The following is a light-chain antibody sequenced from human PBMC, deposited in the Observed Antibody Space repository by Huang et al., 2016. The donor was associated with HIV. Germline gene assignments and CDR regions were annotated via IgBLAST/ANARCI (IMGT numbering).Light chain of an antibody. CDR1: QDISNS. CDR2: DAS. Sequence: DIQMTQSPSSLSASVGDRVSITCQASQDISNSLNWYQQKPGKAPKLLIYDASNLETGVPSRFSGSGSGTDFTFTISSLQPEDIATYYCQQYDNLPVTFGPGTIVDIK. J-gene: IGKJ3*01. CDR3: QQYDNLPVT. V-gene: IGKV1-33*01.